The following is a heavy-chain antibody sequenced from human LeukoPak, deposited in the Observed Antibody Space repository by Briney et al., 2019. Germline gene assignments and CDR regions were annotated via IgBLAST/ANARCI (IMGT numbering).Heavy chain of an antibody. CDR1: GFTVSSNY. V-gene: IGHV3-53*01. Sequence: PGGSLRLSCAASGFTVSSNYMSWVRQAPGKGLEWVSVIYSGGSTYYADSVKGRFTISRDNSKNTLYLQMNSLRAEDTAVYYCARDSPGEDDYSNRNYYYYGMDVWGQGTTVTVSS. CDR2: IYSGGST. CDR3: ARDSPGEDDYSNRNYYYYGMDV. J-gene: IGHJ6*02. D-gene: IGHD4-11*01.